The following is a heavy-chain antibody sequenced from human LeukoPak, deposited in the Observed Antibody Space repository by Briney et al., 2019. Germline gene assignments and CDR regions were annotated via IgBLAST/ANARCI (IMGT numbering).Heavy chain of an antibody. V-gene: IGHV1-18*01. D-gene: IGHD1-26*01. CDR2: ISVNT. CDR3: AREDPSGSFDY. J-gene: IGHJ4*02. Sequence: ASVKVSCKASGYTLTSYSFSWVRQAPGQGLEWMGWISVNTSYAQHLQGRVTMTTDTSTSTAYMELRGLRSDDTAVYYCAREDPSGSFDYWGQGTLVTVSP. CDR1: GYTLTSYS.